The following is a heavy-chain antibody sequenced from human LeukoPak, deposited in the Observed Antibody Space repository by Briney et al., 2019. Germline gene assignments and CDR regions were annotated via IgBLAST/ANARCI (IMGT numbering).Heavy chain of an antibody. V-gene: IGHV3-21*01. Sequence: GGSLRLSCAASGFTFSSYSMNWVRQVPGKGLEWVSSISSSSSYIYYADSVKGRFTISRDNAKNSLYLQMNSLRAEDTAVYYCARVSGVSPGGAFDIWGQGTMVTVSS. CDR3: ARVSGVSPGGAFDI. J-gene: IGHJ3*02. D-gene: IGHD2-15*01. CDR2: ISSSSSYI. CDR1: GFTFSSYS.